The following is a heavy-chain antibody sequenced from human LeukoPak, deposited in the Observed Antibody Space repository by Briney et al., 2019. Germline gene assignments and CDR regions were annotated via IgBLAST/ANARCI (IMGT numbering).Heavy chain of an antibody. CDR2: INPNGGGT. CDR1: GYTFTGYY. Sequence: ASVKVSCKASGYTFTGYYMHWVRQAPGEGLEWMGRINPNGGGTNYAQKFQGRVTRTRDTSISTAYMELSRLRSDDTAVYYCVRASGIMGAFDIWGQGTMVTVSS. J-gene: IGHJ3*02. D-gene: IGHD3-10*01. CDR3: VRASGIMGAFDI. V-gene: IGHV1-2*06.